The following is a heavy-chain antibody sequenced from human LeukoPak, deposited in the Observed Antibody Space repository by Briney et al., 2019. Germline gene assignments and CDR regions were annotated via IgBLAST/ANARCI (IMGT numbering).Heavy chain of an antibody. D-gene: IGHD3-3*01. CDR2: IYYSGST. Sequence: TSETLSLTCTASGGSFSSSSYYWGWIRQPPGKGLEWIGSIYYSGSTYYNPSLKSRVTISVDTSKNQFSLKMSSVTAADTAVYYCARRSFGVVNPWGQGTLVTVSS. CDR3: ARRSFGVVNP. CDR1: GGSFSSSSYY. V-gene: IGHV4-39*01. J-gene: IGHJ5*02.